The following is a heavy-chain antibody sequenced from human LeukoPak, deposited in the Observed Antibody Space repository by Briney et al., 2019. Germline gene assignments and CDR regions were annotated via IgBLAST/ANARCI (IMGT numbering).Heavy chain of an antibody. Sequence: GRSLRLSCAASGFTFNNYAMHWVRQAPGKGLEWVAVISYDGSNKYYADSVKGRFTISRDNSRNTLYLQMNSLRAEDTAVYYCAKDSGSYYGYWGQGTLVTVSS. CDR1: GFTFNNYA. CDR2: ISYDGSNK. CDR3: AKDSGSYYGY. V-gene: IGHV3-30-3*01. J-gene: IGHJ4*02. D-gene: IGHD1-26*01.